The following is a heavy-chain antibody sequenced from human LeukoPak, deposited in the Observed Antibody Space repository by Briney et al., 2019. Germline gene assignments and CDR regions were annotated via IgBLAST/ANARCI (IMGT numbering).Heavy chain of an antibody. D-gene: IGHD3-10*01. CDR1: GYTLSSYG. Sequence: ASVKVSCKASGYTLSSYGISWVRQAPGQGLEWMGWISGYNGNTNYAQKLQGRVTMTSDTSTSTAYMELRSLRSDDTAVYYCARDLHRVVVRGVPHYYYYMDVWGKGTTVTISS. CDR2: ISGYNGNT. J-gene: IGHJ6*03. V-gene: IGHV1-18*01. CDR3: ARDLHRVVVRGVPHYYYYMDV.